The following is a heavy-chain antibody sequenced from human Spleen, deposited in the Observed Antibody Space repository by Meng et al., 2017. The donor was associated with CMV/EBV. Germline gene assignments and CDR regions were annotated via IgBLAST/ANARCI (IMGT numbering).Heavy chain of an antibody. J-gene: IGHJ3*01. CDR2: IKQDGSEK. CDR1: KFPFSTYW. Sequence: GESLKISCAASKFPFSTYWMTWVRQAPGKGLEWVANIKQDGSEKYFVDSVKGRFTISRDNAKNSLYLQMNSLRAEDTAVYYCAREAFGVHAFDVWGQGTMVTVSS. CDR3: AREAFGVHAFDV. D-gene: IGHD3-3*01. V-gene: IGHV3-7*01.